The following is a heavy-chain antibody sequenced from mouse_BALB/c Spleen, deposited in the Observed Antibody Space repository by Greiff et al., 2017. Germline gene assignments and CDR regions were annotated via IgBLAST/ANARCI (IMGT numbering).Heavy chain of an antibody. V-gene: IGHV3-2*02. J-gene: IGHJ4*01. CDR1: GYSITSDYA. CDR3: ARENYGNYDYYAMDY. D-gene: IGHD2-1*01. CDR2: ISYSGST. Sequence: EVQLVESGPGLVKPSQSLSLTCTVTGYSITSDYAWNWIRQFPGNKLEWMGYISYSGSTSYNPSLKSRISITRDTSKNQFFLQLNSVTTEDTATYYCARENYGNYDYYAMDYWGQGTSVTVSS.